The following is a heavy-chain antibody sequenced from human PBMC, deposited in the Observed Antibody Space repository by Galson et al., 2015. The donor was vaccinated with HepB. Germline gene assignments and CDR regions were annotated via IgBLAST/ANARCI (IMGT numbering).Heavy chain of an antibody. CDR1: GGSISSSNW. J-gene: IGHJ3*02. V-gene: IGHV4-4*02. CDR2: IYHSGST. D-gene: IGHD3-22*01. CDR3: ARVFSSGYYHTGGAFDI. Sequence: LSLTCAVSGGSISSSNWWSWVRQPPGKGLEWIGEIYHSGSTNYNPSLKGRVTISVDKSKNQFSLKLSSVTAADTAVYYCARVFSSGYYHTGGAFDIWGQGTMVTVSS.